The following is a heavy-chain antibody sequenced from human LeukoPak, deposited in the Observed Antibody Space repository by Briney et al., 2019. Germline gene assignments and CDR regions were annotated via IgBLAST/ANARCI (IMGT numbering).Heavy chain of an antibody. V-gene: IGHV3-21*01. CDR3: ARVGWGIAARLIDY. CDR1: GFTFSSYS. CDR2: ISSSSYI. J-gene: IGHJ4*02. Sequence: PGGSLRLSCAASGFTFSSYSMNWVRQAPGKGLEWVSSISSSSYIYYADSAKGRFTISRDNAKNSLYLQMNSLRAEDTAVYYCARVGWGIAARLIDYWGQGTLVTVSS. D-gene: IGHD6-6*01.